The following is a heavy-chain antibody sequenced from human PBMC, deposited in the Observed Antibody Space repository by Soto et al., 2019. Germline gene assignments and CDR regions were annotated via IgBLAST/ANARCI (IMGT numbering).Heavy chain of an antibody. Sequence: SQTLSLTCAISGDSVSSNSAAWNWNKQSPSRGLEWLGRTYYRSKWYNDYAVSVKSRITINPDTSKNQFSLQLNSVTPEDTAVYYCARELFGVVIISYFYFLDVWGKGTTVTVSS. V-gene: IGHV6-1*01. D-gene: IGHD3-3*01. CDR1: GDSVSSNSAA. CDR2: TYYRSKWYN. J-gene: IGHJ6*03. CDR3: ARELFGVVIISYFYFLDV.